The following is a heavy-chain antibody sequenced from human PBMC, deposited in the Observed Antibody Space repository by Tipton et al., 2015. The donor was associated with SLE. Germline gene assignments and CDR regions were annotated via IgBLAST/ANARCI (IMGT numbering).Heavy chain of an antibody. CDR1: GFTFNNYA. V-gene: IGHV3-23*01. D-gene: IGHD3-10*01. Sequence: GSLRLSCAASGFTFNNYAMSWVRQAPGKGLEWVSAISGSGGLIYYADSVKGRFTISRDNSKNMLYLQMNSLRAEDTAVYYCAKAIGTMVNFDYWGQGTLVTVSS. CDR2: ISGSGGLI. J-gene: IGHJ4*02. CDR3: AKAIGTMVNFDY.